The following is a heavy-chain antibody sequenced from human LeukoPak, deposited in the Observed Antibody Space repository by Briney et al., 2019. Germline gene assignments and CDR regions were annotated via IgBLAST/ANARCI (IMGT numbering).Heavy chain of an antibody. Sequence: GGSLRLSCAASGFTFSGYAVHWVRQAPGKGLEWVAFIGYDGGNKHYADSVKGRFTISRDNSKNTLSLQMNSLRAEDTAVYYCAKDGRYYDSSGYLAWGQGTLVTVSS. CDR3: AKDGRYYDSSGYLA. J-gene: IGHJ5*02. V-gene: IGHV3-30*02. CDR1: GFTFSGYA. CDR2: IGYDGGNK. D-gene: IGHD3-22*01.